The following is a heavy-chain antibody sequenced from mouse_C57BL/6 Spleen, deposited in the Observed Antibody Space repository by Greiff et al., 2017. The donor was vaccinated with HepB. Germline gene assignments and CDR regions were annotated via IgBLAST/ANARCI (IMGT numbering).Heavy chain of an antibody. V-gene: IGHV5-4*01. J-gene: IGHJ4*01. CDR3: ARERGGSSYDAMDY. CDR2: ISDGGSYT. D-gene: IGHD1-1*01. Sequence: EVMLVESGGGLVKPGGSLKLSCAASGFTFSSYAMSWVRQTPEKRLEWVATISDGGSYTYYPDNVKGRFTISRDNAKNNLYLQMSHLKSEDTAMYYCARERGGSSYDAMDYWGQGTSVTVSS. CDR1: GFTFSSYA.